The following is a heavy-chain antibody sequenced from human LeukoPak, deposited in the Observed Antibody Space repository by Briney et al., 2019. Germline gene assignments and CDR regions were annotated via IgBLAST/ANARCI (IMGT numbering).Heavy chain of an antibody. Sequence: SVKVSCKASGATFSSYTISWVRQAPGQGLEWMGRIIPILGIANYAQKFQGRVTITADKSTSTAYMELSSLRSEDTAVYYCARDLRYSSNWFDPWGQGTLVTVSS. J-gene: IGHJ5*02. V-gene: IGHV1-69*04. CDR1: GATFSSYT. D-gene: IGHD6-13*01. CDR3: ARDLRYSSNWFDP. CDR2: IIPILGIA.